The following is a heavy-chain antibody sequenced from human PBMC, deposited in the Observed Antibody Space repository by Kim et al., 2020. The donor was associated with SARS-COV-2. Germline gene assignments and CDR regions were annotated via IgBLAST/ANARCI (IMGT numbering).Heavy chain of an antibody. CDR3: ARSFLWFGELLPPSWVSFYFDY. J-gene: IGHJ4*02. CDR2: IYYSGST. Sequence: SETLSLTCTVSGGSISSSNYYWGWIRQPPGKGLEWIGSIYYSGSTYYNPSLKSRVTISVDTSKNQFSLKLSSVTAADTAVYYCARSFLWFGELLPPSWVSFYFDYWGQGTLVTVSS. CDR1: GGSISSSNYY. D-gene: IGHD3-10*01. V-gene: IGHV4-39*01.